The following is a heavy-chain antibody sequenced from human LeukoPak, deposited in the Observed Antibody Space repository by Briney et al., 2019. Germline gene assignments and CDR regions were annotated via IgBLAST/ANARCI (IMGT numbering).Heavy chain of an antibody. D-gene: IGHD3-10*01. J-gene: IGHJ5*01. CDR1: GHNFSGYW. Sequence: GESLKISCKGSGHNFSGYWIGWVRQMPGKGLEWMGIIYPGDSDTAYSPSFQGQVTISVDKSIPTAYLQWSSLKASDTAMYYCTRHGNYGYPRPPDSWGQGTLVTVSS. CDR2: IYPGDSDT. V-gene: IGHV5-51*01. CDR3: TRHGNYGYPRPPDS.